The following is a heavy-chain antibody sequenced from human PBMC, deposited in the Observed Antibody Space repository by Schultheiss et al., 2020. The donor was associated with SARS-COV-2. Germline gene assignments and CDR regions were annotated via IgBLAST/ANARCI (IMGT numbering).Heavy chain of an antibody. CDR3: ARAEVYGSGLSDY. V-gene: IGHV3-23*01. CDR1: GFTVSSNY. Sequence: SCAASGFTVSSNYMSWVRQAPGKGLEWVSAISGSGGSTYYADSVRGRFAISRDNARNTLYLQMNSLRAEDTAVYYCARAEVYGSGLSDYWGQGTLVTVSS. J-gene: IGHJ4*02. D-gene: IGHD3-10*01. CDR2: ISGSGGST.